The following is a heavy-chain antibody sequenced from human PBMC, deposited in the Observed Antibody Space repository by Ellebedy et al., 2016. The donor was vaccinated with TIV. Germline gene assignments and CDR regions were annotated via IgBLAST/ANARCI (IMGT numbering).Heavy chain of an antibody. CDR2: IYPGDSDT. D-gene: IGHD6-6*01. CDR3: ARHGGYSSSPLNY. Sequence: GESLKISCKVSGYSFTNYWIAWVRQMPGKGLEWMGVIYPGDSDTRYSPSFQGQVTISADKSISTAYLQWSSLKASDTAIYYCARHGGYSSSPLNYWGQGTLVTVSS. J-gene: IGHJ4*02. CDR1: GYSFTNYW. V-gene: IGHV5-51*01.